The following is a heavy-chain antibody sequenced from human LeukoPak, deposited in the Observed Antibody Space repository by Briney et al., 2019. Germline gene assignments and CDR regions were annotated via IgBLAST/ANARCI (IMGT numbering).Heavy chain of an antibody. CDR1: GGSFSGYY. J-gene: IGHJ3*02. Sequence: PSETLSLTCAVYGGSFSGYYWSWIRQPPGKGLEWIGEINHSGSTNYNPSLKSRVTISVDTSKNQFSLKLSSVTAADTAVYYCARDPLWFGGAYAFDIWGQGTMVTVSS. D-gene: IGHD3-10*01. CDR3: ARDPLWFGGAYAFDI. CDR2: INHSGST. V-gene: IGHV4-34*01.